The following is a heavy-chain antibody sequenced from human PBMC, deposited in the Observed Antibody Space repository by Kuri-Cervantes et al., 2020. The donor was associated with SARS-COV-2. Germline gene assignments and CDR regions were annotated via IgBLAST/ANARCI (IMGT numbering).Heavy chain of an antibody. CDR1: GFTFSSYE. CDR3: VGAYRQPWTIIFES. Sequence: GESLKISCAASGFTFSSYEMNWVRQAPGKGLEWVSYISSSGSTIYYADSVKGRFTISRDFAKNSLSLQMSSLGVEDTALYYCVGAYRQPWTIIFESWGQGTQVTVSS. J-gene: IGHJ4*02. V-gene: IGHV3-48*03. CDR2: ISSSGSTI. D-gene: IGHD3-16*01.